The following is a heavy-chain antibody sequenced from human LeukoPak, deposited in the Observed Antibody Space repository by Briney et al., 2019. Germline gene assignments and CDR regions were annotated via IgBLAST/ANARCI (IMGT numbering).Heavy chain of an antibody. CDR3: ARPGGYAFDM. J-gene: IGHJ3*02. D-gene: IGHD3-16*01. Sequence: GRSLRLSCAAAGFTFTSYAFHSVRQAPGKWPEWRAYDGTDTYCADSVKGRFTLSRDNSQNTLYLQMNSLRAADTAVYYCARPGGYAFDMWGQGTMVTVSS. CDR1: GFTFTSYA. CDR2: YDGTDT. V-gene: IGHV3-30*04.